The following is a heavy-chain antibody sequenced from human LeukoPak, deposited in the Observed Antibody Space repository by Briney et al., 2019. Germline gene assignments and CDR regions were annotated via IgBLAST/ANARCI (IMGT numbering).Heavy chain of an antibody. J-gene: IGHJ6*02. V-gene: IGHV3-30*18. D-gene: IGHD6-13*01. Sequence: PGRSLRLSCAASGFTFSSHGMHWVRQAPGKGLEWVAVISYDGSNKYYADSVKGRFTISRDNSKNTLYLQMNSLRAEDTAVYYCAKEIAAAGTGYYYYGMDVWGQGTTVTVSS. CDR3: AKEIAAAGTGYYYYGMDV. CDR1: GFTFSSHG. CDR2: ISYDGSNK.